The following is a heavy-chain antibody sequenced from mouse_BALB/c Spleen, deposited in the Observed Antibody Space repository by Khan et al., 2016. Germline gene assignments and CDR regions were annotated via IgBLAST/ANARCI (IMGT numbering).Heavy chain of an antibody. V-gene: IGHV1-69*02. CDR3: TRGTGYFDY. CDR2: IYPSDSYT. CDR1: GYTFTSFW. Sequence: QVQLQQPGAELVRPGASVKLSCKASGYTFTSFWINWVKQRPGQGLEWIGHIYPSDSYTDYNQKFKDRATLTVDKSSNTAYMQLNSPTTEDSAVYYSTRGTGYFDYWGQGTTLTVSS. J-gene: IGHJ2*01. D-gene: IGHD3-3*01.